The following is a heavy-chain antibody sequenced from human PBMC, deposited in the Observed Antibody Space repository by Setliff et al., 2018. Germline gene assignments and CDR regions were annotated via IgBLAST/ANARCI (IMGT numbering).Heavy chain of an antibody. V-gene: IGHV1-18*01. CDR1: GYPFTCSC. Sequence: ASVKVSCKACGYPFTCSCISWVGQAPGQGFQWMGWISAYNGNTNYAQKLQGRVTMTTDTSTSTAYMELRSLRSDDTAVYYCARSTVTQIFYYGMDVWGQGTTVTV. D-gene: IGHD4-17*01. CDR3: ARSTVTQIFYYGMDV. J-gene: IGHJ6*02. CDR2: ISAYNGNT.